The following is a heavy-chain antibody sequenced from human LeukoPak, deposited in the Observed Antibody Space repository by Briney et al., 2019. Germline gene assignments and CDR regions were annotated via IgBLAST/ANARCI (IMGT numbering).Heavy chain of an antibody. Sequence: SETLSLTCAVYGGSFSGYYWSWIRQPPGKGLEWIGEINHSGSTNYNPSLKSRVTISVDTSKNQFSLKLSSVTAADTAVYYCARQDSSGYFNWFDPWGQGTLVTVSS. CDR1: GGSFSGYY. CDR2: INHSGST. CDR3: ARQDSSGYFNWFDP. D-gene: IGHD3-22*01. V-gene: IGHV4-34*01. J-gene: IGHJ5*02.